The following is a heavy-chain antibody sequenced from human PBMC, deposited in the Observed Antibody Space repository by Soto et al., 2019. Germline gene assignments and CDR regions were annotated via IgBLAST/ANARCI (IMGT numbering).Heavy chain of an antibody. CDR1: GFTFSSYA. V-gene: IGHV3-64*01. CDR2: ISSNGGST. CDR3: ARGYFDWFQTYFDY. D-gene: IGHD3-9*01. Sequence: PGGSLRLSCAASGFTFSSYAMHWVRQAPGKGLEYVSAISSNGGSTYYANSVKGRFTISRDNSKNTLYLQMGSLRAEDMAVYYCARGYFDWFQTYFDYSGQGTLVTVSS. J-gene: IGHJ4*02.